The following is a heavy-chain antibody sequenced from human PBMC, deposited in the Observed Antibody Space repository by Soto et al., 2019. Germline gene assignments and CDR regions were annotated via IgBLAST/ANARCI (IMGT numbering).Heavy chain of an antibody. Sequence: ASVKVSCKASGYTFTSYAMHWARQAPGQRLEWMGWINAGNGNTKYSQKFQGRVTITRDTSASTAYMELSSLRSEDTAVYYCARDMEGAGCSSTSCYGALWFDPWGQGTLVTVSS. CDR1: GYTFTSYA. V-gene: IGHV1-3*01. CDR3: ARDMEGAGCSSTSCYGALWFDP. CDR2: INAGNGNT. D-gene: IGHD2-2*01. J-gene: IGHJ5*02.